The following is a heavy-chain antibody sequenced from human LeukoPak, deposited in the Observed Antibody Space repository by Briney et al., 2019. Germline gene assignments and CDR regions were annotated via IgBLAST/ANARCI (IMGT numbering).Heavy chain of an antibody. CDR2: ISSSSSTI. CDR3: ARARTMVRGAATSFDY. CDR1: GFTFSSYS. Sequence: PGGSLRLSCAASGFTFSSYSMNWVRQAPGKGLEWVSYISSSSSTIYYADSVKGRFTISRDNAKNSLYLQMNSLRAEDTAMYYCARARTMVRGAATSFDYWGQGTLVTVSS. J-gene: IGHJ4*02. D-gene: IGHD3-10*01. V-gene: IGHV3-48*01.